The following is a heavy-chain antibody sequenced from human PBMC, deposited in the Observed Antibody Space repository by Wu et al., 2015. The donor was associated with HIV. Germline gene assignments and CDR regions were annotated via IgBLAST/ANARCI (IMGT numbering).Heavy chain of an antibody. D-gene: IGHD2/OR15-2a*01. CDR2: IIPIFGTT. CDR3: AREPRAAPPTTDEVTLLSYY. J-gene: IGHJ4*01. CDR1: GGTFRISA. Sequence: QVQLVQSGAEVKKPGSSVKVSCKASGGTFRISAISWVRQAPGQGLEWMGGIIPIFGTTNYAQKFQGRVTFTADESTSTAYMEMSSLRSEDTAVYYCAREPRAAPPTTDEVTLLSYYWG. V-gene: IGHV1-69*12.